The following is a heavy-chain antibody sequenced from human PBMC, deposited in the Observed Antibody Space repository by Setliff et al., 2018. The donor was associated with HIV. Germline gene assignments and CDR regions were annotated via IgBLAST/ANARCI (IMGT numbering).Heavy chain of an antibody. CDR1: GGSISTSNYY. CDR3: ARQGNIVVVTSFDY. J-gene: IGHJ4*02. Sequence: PSETLSLTCTVSGGSISTSNYYWGWVRQPPGKGLEWVGNVDYTGSTYYNPSPKSRVTISVDTSKNQFSLRLNSVTAADTAVYYCARQGNIVVVTSFDYWGQGTLVTVSS. CDR2: VDYTGST. D-gene: IGHD2-21*02. V-gene: IGHV4-39*07.